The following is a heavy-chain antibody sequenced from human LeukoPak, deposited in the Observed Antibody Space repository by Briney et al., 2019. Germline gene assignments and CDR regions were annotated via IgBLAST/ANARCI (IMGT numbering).Heavy chain of an antibody. CDR1: GFTFSSYS. CDR3: ARSSNWNPGHFDY. Sequence: PGGSLRLSCAASGFTFSSYSMNWVRQAPGKGLEWVSYISSSSSTIYYADSVKGRFTISRDNAKNSLYLQMNSLRAEDTAVYYCARSSNWNPGHFDYWGQGTLVTVSS. J-gene: IGHJ4*02. D-gene: IGHD1-20*01. CDR2: ISSSSSTI. V-gene: IGHV3-48*01.